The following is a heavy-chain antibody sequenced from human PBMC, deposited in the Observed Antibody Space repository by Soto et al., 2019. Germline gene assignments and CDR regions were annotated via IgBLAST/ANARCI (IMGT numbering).Heavy chain of an antibody. J-gene: IGHJ4*02. D-gene: IGHD6-19*01. Sequence: PGGSLRLSCAASGFTFSSSWMHWVRQVPGKGLVWVSRIHFDGGTTHYADSVKGRFTISRDNAKNTLSLQMNSLRAEDTAVYYCARDAYISGYYQFDYWGQGTLVTVSS. CDR2: IHFDGGTT. V-gene: IGHV3-74*01. CDR1: GFTFSSSW. CDR3: ARDAYISGYYQFDY.